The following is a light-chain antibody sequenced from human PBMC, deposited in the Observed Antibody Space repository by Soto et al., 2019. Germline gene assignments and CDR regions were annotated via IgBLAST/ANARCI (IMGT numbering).Light chain of an antibody. CDR3: QEYNNYWT. V-gene: IGKV1-5*01. CDR1: QNISRW. J-gene: IGKJ1*01. CDR2: TAS. Sequence: DIQMTQSPSTLSASVGDTVTITCRASQNISRWFAWYQQKPGKAPRLLIYTASTLESGVPSRFSASGSGTEFTLTISSLHPDDFANYYCQEYNNYWTFGQGTKVEV.